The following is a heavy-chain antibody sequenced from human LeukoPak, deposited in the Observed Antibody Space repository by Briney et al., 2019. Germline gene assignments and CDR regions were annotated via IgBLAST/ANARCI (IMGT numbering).Heavy chain of an antibody. CDR2: IYYSGST. J-gene: IGHJ3*02. CDR3: ARSIVVVVAAADAFDI. V-gene: IGHV4-39*01. CDR1: GGSISSSSYY. Sequence: PSETLSLTCTVSGGSISSSSYYWGWIRQPPGKGLEWIGSIYYSGSTYYNPSLKSRVTISVDTSKNQISLKLSSVTAADTAVYYCARSIVVVVAAADAFDIWGQGTMVTVSS. D-gene: IGHD2-15*01.